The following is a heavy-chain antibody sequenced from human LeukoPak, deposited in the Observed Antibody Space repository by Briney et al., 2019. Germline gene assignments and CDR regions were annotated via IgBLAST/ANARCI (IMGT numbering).Heavy chain of an antibody. V-gene: IGHV4-4*02. CDR2: IYHSGST. Sequence: TSGTLSLTCAASGGSISSSNCWSWVRQPPGKGLEWIGEIYHSGSTNYNPSLKSRVTISVDKSKNQFSLKLSSVTAAATAVYYCARVGCSSTSCSFDYWGQGTLVTVSS. CDR3: ARVGCSSTSCSFDY. CDR1: GGSISSSNC. D-gene: IGHD2-2*01. J-gene: IGHJ4*02.